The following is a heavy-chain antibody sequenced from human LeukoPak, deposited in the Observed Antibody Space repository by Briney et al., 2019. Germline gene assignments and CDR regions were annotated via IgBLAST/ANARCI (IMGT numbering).Heavy chain of an antibody. CDR1: GGSFSGYY. CDR2: INHSGST. CDR3: ARGHGDFWSGYDWYFDL. V-gene: IGHV4-34*01. Sequence: SETLSLTCAVYGGSFSGYYWSWIRQPPGKGLEWIGEINHSGSTNYNPSLKSRVTISVDTSKNQFSLKLSSVTAADTAVYYCARGHGDFWSGYDWYFDLWGRGTLSLSPQ. D-gene: IGHD3-3*01. J-gene: IGHJ2*01.